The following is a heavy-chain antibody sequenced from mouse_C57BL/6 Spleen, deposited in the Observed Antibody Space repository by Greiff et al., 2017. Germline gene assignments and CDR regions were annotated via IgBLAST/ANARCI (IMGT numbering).Heavy chain of an antibody. V-gene: IGHV1-72*01. CDR1: GYTFTSSW. D-gene: IGHD2-4*01. J-gene: IGHJ4*01. Sequence: VQLQQPGAELVKPGASVKLSCKASGYTFTSSWMPWVKQRPGRGLAWIGMIAPNRGGTNYNEKFKSKATLTVYKPSSTAYMQLSSLTSEDSAVSYCARGRVYYDYDEGAMDYWGQGTSVTVSS. CDR3: ARGRVYYDYDEGAMDY. CDR2: IAPNRGGT.